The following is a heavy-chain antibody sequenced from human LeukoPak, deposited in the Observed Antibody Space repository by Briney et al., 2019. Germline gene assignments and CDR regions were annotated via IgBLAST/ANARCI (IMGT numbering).Heavy chain of an antibody. V-gene: IGHV4-39*01. CDR1: GGSISSSSYY. CDR2: IYYSGST. J-gene: IGHJ4*02. CDR3: ARHRYYDFWSELTLDY. D-gene: IGHD3-3*01. Sequence: SETLSLTCTVSGGSISSSSYYWGWIRQPPGRGLEWIGSIYYSGSTYYNPSLKSRVTISVDTSKNQFSLQLSSVTAADTAVYYCARHRYYDFWSELTLDYWGQGTLVTVSS.